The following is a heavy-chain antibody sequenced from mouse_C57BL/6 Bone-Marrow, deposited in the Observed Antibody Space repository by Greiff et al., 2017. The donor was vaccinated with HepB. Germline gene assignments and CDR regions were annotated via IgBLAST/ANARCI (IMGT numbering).Heavy chain of an antibody. CDR3: ARDSHYYYGSSPFAY. CDR2: IYPRDGST. Sequence: QVQLQQSGPELVKPGASVKLSCKASGYTFTSYDINWVKQRPGQGLEWIGWIYPRDGSTKYNEKFKGKATLTVDTSSSTAYMELHSLTSEDSAVYFCARDSHYYYGSSPFAYWGQGTLVTVSA. CDR1: GYTFTSYD. J-gene: IGHJ3*01. D-gene: IGHD1-1*01. V-gene: IGHV1-85*01.